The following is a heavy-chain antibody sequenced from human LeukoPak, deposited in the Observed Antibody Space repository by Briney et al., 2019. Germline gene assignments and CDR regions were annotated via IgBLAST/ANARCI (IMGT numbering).Heavy chain of an antibody. V-gene: IGHV1-69*04. CDR1: GGTFSSYA. Sequence: ASVKVSFKASGGTFSSYAISWLRQAPGQGLEWMGRIIPILGIANYEQKFQGRVTITADKSKSTAYMELSRLRSEDTAVYYCARAAPVGAAPFDYWGQGTLVTVSS. CDR2: IIPILGIA. CDR3: ARAAPVGAAPFDY. D-gene: IGHD1-26*01. J-gene: IGHJ4*02.